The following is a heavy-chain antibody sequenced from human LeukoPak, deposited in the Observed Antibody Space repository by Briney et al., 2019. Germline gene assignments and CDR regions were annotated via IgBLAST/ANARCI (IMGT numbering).Heavy chain of an antibody. CDR2: ISYDGSNK. V-gene: IGHV3-30*01. D-gene: IGHD6-13*01. Sequence: GRSLRLSCAASGFTFSSYAMHWVRQAPGKGLEWVAVISYDGSNKYYADSVKGRFTISRDNSKNTLYLQLNSLRAEDTAVYYCASSPQAEFQHWGQGTLVTVSS. CDR3: ASSPQAEFQH. J-gene: IGHJ1*01. CDR1: GFTFSSYA.